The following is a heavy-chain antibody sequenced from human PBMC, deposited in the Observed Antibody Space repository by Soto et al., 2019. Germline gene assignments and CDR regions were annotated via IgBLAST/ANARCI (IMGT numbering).Heavy chain of an antibody. CDR2: INPNSGGT. J-gene: IGHJ4*02. CDR1: GYTFTGYY. Sequence: QVPLVQSGAEVKKPGASVKVSCKASGYTFTGYYMHWVRQAPGQGLEWMGWINPNSGGTNYAQKFQGRVTMTRDTSISTAYMELSRLRSDDTAVYYCARASGTFVGATRDPVFDYWGQGTLVTVSS. CDR3: ARASGTFVGATRDPVFDY. D-gene: IGHD1-26*01. V-gene: IGHV1-2*02.